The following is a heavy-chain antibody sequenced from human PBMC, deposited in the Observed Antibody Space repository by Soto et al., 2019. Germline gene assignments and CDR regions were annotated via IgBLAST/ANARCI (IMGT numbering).Heavy chain of an antibody. CDR2: ISSGSVTI. J-gene: IGHJ6*02. CDR3: ARDYRVTTTDYYYYGMDV. CDR1: GFTFSSYS. V-gene: IGHV3-48*01. D-gene: IGHD4-17*01. Sequence: EVQLVESGGGSVQPGGSLRLSCAASGFTFSSYSMNWVRQAPGKGLEWVSYISSGSVTIYYADSVKGRFTISRDNAKKSLYLQMHSLRGEDTAVYYCARDYRVTTTDYYYYGMDVWGQGTTVNVSS.